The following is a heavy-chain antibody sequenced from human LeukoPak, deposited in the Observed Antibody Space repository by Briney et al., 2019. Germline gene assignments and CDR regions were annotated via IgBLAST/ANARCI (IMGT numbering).Heavy chain of an antibody. J-gene: IGHJ6*03. CDR3: ARGAPSGYYDFWSGSSRNYYYYYMDV. Sequence: SETLSLTCTVSGGSISSYYWSWIRQPAGKGLEWIGRIYTSGSTNYNPSLKSRVTMSVDTSKSQFSLKLSSVTAADTAVYYCARGAPSGYYDFWSGSSRNYYYYYMDVWGKGTTVTVSS. CDR2: IYTSGST. CDR1: GGSISSYY. D-gene: IGHD3-3*01. V-gene: IGHV4-4*07.